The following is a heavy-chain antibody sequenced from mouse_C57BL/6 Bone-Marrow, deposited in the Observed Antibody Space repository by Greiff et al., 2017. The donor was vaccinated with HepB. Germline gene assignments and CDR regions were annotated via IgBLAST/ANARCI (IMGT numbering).Heavy chain of an antibody. CDR1: GFTFSSYT. V-gene: IGHV5-9*01. J-gene: IGHJ4*01. D-gene: IGHD2-4*01. CDR2: ISGGGGNT. CDR3: ARGDDSLYAMDY. Sequence: EVQRVESGGGLVKPGGSLKLSCAASGFTFSSYTMSWVRQTPEKRLEWVATISGGGGNTYYPDSVKGRFTISRDNAKNTLYLQMSSLRSEDTALYYCARGDDSLYAMDYWGQGTSVTVSS.